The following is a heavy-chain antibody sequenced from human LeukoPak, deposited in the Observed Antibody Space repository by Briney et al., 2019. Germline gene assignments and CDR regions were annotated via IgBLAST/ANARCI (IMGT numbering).Heavy chain of an antibody. D-gene: IGHD6-6*01. V-gene: IGHV3-7*01. J-gene: IGHJ4*02. CDR2: IKQDGSEK. CDR1: GFTFSNYW. Sequence: PGGSLRLSCAASGFTFSNYWMSWVRQAPGKGLGWVANIKQDGSEKYYVDSVKGQFTISRDNAKNSLYLQMNSLRAEDTAVYYCASGQQLGYWGQGTLVTVSS. CDR3: ASGQQLGY.